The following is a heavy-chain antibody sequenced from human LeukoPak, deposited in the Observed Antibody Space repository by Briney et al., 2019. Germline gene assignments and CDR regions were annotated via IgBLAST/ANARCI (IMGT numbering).Heavy chain of an antibody. CDR3: ARGIGVPGDYYFDY. CDR2: ISSSSTI. D-gene: IGHD2-8*01. J-gene: IGHJ4*02. Sequence: PGGSLRLSCAASGFTFSSYSMNWVRQAPGKGLEWVSYISSSSTIYYADSVKGRFTISRDNAKNSLYLQMNSLRAEDTAVYYCARGIGVPGDYYFDYWGQGTLVTVSS. CDR1: GFTFSSYS. V-gene: IGHV3-48*01.